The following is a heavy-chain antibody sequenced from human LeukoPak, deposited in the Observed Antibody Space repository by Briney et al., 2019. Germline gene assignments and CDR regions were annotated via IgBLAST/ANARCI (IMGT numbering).Heavy chain of an antibody. D-gene: IGHD3-10*01. CDR3: ARRITMVRGVILYYYYYMDV. Sequence: SETLSLTCAVYGGSFSGYYWSWIRQPPGKGLEWIGEINHSGSTNYNPSLKSRVTISVDTSKNQFSLKLSSVTAADTAVYYCARRITMVRGVILYYYYYMDVWGKGTTVTVSS. J-gene: IGHJ6*03. CDR2: INHSGST. CDR1: GGSFSGYY. V-gene: IGHV4-34*01.